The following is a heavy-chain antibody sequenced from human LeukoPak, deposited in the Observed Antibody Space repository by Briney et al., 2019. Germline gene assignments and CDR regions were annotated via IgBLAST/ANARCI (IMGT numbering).Heavy chain of an antibody. CDR3: ARSDLGTITAEPFNY. D-gene: IGHD5-24*01. V-gene: IGHV1-18*01. CDR1: GYTFTNYG. J-gene: IGHJ4*02. CDR2: ISGYQGST. Sequence: ASVKVSCKASGYTFTNYGITWVRQAPGQGLEWMGWISGYQGSTKHAQNFQGRVTMTIDTSTSTAYMDLRSLRSDETAIYFCARSDLGTITAEPFNYWGQGTLVAVSS.